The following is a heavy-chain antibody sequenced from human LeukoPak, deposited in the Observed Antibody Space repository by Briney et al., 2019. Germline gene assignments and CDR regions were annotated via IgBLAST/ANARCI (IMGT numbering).Heavy chain of an antibody. V-gene: IGHV4-59*08. Sequence: SETLSLTCTVSGGSISSYYWGWIRQPPGKGLEWIGTIYHSGSTYYKPSLKSRVTTSVDTSKNQFSLKVTSVTAADTAVYYCARQLGSSWYFDYWGQGTLVTVSS. CDR1: GGSISSYY. J-gene: IGHJ4*02. D-gene: IGHD6-13*01. CDR2: IYHSGST. CDR3: ARQLGSSWYFDY.